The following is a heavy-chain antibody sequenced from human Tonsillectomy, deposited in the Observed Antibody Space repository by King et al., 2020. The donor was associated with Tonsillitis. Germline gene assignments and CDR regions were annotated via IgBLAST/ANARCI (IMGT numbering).Heavy chain of an antibody. CDR3: ARSFGSGSFDYYFAY. CDR1: GFTFSSYG. D-gene: IGHD3-10*01. Sequence: VQLVESGGGFIQPGGSLRLSCTASGFTFSSYGMSWVRQAPGKGLEWVSYISGSSSTIHYADSVKGRFTISRDNAKNSLYLQMNSLRAEDTALYYCARSFGSGSFDYYFAYWGQGTLVTVSS. V-gene: IGHV3-48*01. J-gene: IGHJ4*02. CDR2: ISGSSSTI.